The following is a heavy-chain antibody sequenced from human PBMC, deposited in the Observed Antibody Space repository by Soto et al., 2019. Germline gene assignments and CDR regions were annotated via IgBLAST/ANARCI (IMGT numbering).Heavy chain of an antibody. V-gene: IGHV3-21*01. Sequence: EVQLVESGGGLVKPGGSLRLSCAASGFTFSSYSMNWVRQAPGKGLEWVSSISSSSSYIYYADSVKGRFTISRDNAKNSLYLQMNSRRAEETAVYYCARDKTGYSYGSGLGYWGQGTLVTVSS. CDR1: GFTFSSYS. CDR3: ARDKTGYSYGSGLGY. CDR2: ISSSSSYI. J-gene: IGHJ4*02. D-gene: IGHD5-18*01.